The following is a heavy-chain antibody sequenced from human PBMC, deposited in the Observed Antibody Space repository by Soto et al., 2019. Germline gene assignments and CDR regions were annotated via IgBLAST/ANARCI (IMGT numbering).Heavy chain of an antibody. J-gene: IGHJ5*02. CDR1: GVTFATYS. CDR2: SSSSRSGI. Sequence: GGSLRLSCAASGVTFATYSMNWVRQAPGKGLEWVASSSSSRSGIYYADSVKGRVTISRDNAKNSLYLQMISQRDEATAVYYCARESVSCSGGRCHGLGFDPWGPGTLVTVSS. D-gene: IGHD2-15*01. CDR3: ARESVSCSGGRCHGLGFDP. V-gene: IGHV3-48*02.